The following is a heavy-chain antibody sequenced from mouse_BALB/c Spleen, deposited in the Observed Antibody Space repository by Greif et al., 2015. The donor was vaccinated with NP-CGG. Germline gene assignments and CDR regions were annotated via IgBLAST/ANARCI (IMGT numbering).Heavy chain of an antibody. J-gene: IGHJ4*01. Sequence: EVKLMESGPELVKPGASVKMSCKASGYTFTSYVMHWVKQKPGQGLEWIGYINPYNDGTKYNEKFKGKATLTSDKSSSTAYMELSSLTSEDSAVYYRAGITTVVDYYAMDYWGQGTSVTVSS. CDR2: INPYNDGT. CDR1: GYTFTSYV. V-gene: IGHV1-14*01. D-gene: IGHD1-1*01. CDR3: AGITTVVDYYAMDY.